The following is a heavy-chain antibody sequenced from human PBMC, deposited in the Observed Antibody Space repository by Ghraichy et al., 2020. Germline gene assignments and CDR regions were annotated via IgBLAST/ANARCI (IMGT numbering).Heavy chain of an antibody. CDR1: GYTFTSYG. CDR2: ISAYNGNT. D-gene: IGHD3-10*01. Sequence: ASVKVSCKASGYTFTSYGISWVRQAPGQGLEWMGWISAYNGNTNYAQKLQGRVTMTTDTSTSTAYMELRSLRSDDTAVYYCARESTPLDVRGVLSWFDPWGQGTLVTVSS. V-gene: IGHV1-18*01. CDR3: ARESTPLDVRGVLSWFDP. J-gene: IGHJ5*02.